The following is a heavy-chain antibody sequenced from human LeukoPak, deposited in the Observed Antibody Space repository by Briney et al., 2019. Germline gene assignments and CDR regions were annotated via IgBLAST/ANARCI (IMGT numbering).Heavy chain of an antibody. CDR3: ARHTYLDY. CDR2: IYPGDSET. V-gene: IGHV5-51*01. Sequence: GESLKISCNGSGYXFTRFWIGWVRQMPGKGLEWMGIIYPGDSETRYSPSFQGQVTISADKSISTAYLQWSSLKASDTAMYYCARHTYLDYWGQGTLVTVSS. J-gene: IGHJ4*02. CDR1: GYXFTRFW.